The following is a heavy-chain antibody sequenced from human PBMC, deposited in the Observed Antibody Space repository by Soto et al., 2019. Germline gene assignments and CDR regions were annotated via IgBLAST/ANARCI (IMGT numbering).Heavy chain of an antibody. CDR3: ARWDVGRRWFDP. CDR1: GYTFTSYA. V-gene: IGHV1-3*01. D-gene: IGHD1-26*01. CDR2: INAGNGNT. Sequence: ASVKVSCKASGYTFTSYAMHWVRQAPGQRLEWMGLINAGNGNTKYSQKFQGRVTITRDTSASTAYVELSSRRSKDTAVYYCARWDVGRRWFDPWGQGTLVTVSS. J-gene: IGHJ5*02.